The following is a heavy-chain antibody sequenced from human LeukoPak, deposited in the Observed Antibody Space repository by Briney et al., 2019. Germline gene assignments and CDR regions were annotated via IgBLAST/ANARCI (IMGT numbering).Heavy chain of an antibody. CDR3: ARDLSVRYSIDYYYGMDV. J-gene: IGHJ6*02. Sequence: GGCLRLSCEAPGFSFTTYTMNWVRQAPGKGLEWVSSMSTNARYIYYADSVKGRFTISRDNAKNSLYLQMNSLRAEDTAVYYCARDLSVRYSIDYYYGMDVWGQGTTVTVSS. CDR1: GFSFTTYT. V-gene: IGHV3-21*04. CDR2: MSTNARYI. D-gene: IGHD2-15*01.